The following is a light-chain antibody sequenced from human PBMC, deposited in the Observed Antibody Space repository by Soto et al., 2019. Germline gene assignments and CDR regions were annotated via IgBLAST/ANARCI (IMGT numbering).Light chain of an antibody. CDR1: SSNIGAGYD. CDR3: QSYDSSLSGSYV. V-gene: IGLV1-40*01. CDR2: GNS. J-gene: IGLJ1*01. Sequence: QSVLTKPPSVSGAPGQRVTISCTWSSSNIGAGYDVHWYQQLPGTAPKLLIYGNSNRPSGVPDRFSGSKSGTSASLAITGLQAEDAADYYCQSYDSSLSGSYVFGTGTKATFL.